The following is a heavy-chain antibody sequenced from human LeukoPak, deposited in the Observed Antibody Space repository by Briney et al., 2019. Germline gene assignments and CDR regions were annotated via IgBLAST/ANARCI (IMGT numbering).Heavy chain of an antibody. J-gene: IGHJ4*02. CDR1: GGTFSSYG. D-gene: IGHD1-26*01. Sequence: ASVKVSCKASGGTFSSYGISWVRQAPGQGLEWMGWISAYNGNTNYAQKLQGRVTMTTDTSTSTAYMELRSLRSDDTAVYYCARDDPPKWELPFDYWGQGTLVTVSS. V-gene: IGHV1-18*01. CDR2: ISAYNGNT. CDR3: ARDDPPKWELPFDY.